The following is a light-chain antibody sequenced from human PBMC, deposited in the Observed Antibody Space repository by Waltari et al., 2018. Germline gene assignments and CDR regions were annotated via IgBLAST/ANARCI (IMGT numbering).Light chain of an antibody. V-gene: IGKV3-20*01. CDR2: GAS. CDR1: QTVSSSY. Sequence: EIVLTQSPGTLSLSPGERATLSCRASQTVSSSYLAWYQQKPGQAPSLRIYGASSRATGSPDRFSGSGSGTDFTLTISRLEPEDFAVYYCQQYGSSPPRTFGQGTKVEIK. CDR3: QQYGSSPPRT. J-gene: IGKJ1*01.